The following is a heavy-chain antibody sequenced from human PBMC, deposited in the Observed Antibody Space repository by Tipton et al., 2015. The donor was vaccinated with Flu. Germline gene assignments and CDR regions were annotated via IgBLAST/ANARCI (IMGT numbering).Heavy chain of an antibody. J-gene: IGHJ6*02. Sequence: TLSLTCTVSGDSITSGNYYWTWIRQSAGKGLEWIGRVSSGGTTKHNPSLEGRLTISLDTSRNQFSLKLISVTAADTAVYYCAREGHIVATTSGMDVWGQGTTVTVSS. D-gene: IGHD5-12*01. CDR1: GDSITSGNYY. CDR2: VSSGGTT. V-gene: IGHV4-61*02. CDR3: AREGHIVATTSGMDV.